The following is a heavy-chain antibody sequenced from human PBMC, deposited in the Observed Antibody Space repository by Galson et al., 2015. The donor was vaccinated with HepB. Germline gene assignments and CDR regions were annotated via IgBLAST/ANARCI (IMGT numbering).Heavy chain of an antibody. D-gene: IGHD3-22*01. J-gene: IGHJ4*02. Sequence: SLRLSCAASGFTFSDYYMSWIRQAPGKGLEWVSYISSSSSYTNYADSVKGRFTISRDNAKNSLYLQMNSLRAEDTAVYYCARVVDDSSGYYYYYFDYWGQGTLVTVSS. CDR1: GFTFSDYY. CDR3: ARVVDDSSGYYYYYFDY. CDR2: ISSSSSYT. V-gene: IGHV3-11*05.